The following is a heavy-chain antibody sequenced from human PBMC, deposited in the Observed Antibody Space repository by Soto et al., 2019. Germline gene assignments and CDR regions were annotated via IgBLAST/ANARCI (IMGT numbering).Heavy chain of an antibody. CDR2: ISAYNGNT. J-gene: IGHJ6*02. CDR3: ARDRVLRFLEWSQTHYYYYYGMDV. CDR1: GYTFTSYG. Sequence: ASVKVSCKASGYTFTSYGISWVRQAPGQGLEWMGWISAYNGNTNYAQKLQGRVTMTTDTSTSTAYMELRSLRSDDTAVYYCARDRVLRFLEWSQTHYYYYYGMDVWGQGTTVTVSS. D-gene: IGHD3-3*01. V-gene: IGHV1-18*01.